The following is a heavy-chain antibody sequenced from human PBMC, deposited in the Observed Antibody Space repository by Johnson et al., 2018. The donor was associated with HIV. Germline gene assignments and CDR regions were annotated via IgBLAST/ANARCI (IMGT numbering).Heavy chain of an antibody. CDR3: AKDLGEREWEAWESDYYDLGRDLPCQGPRGVVGTFDV. J-gene: IGHJ3*01. D-gene: IGHD3-10*01. CDR1: GFTFSSYG. Sequence: QVQLVESGGGVVRPGGSLRLSCATSGFTFSSYGMAWVRQAPGKGLEWVTVISFAGVKTYYADSVKGRFTISRDNSKGTLYLQMDGLRPEDTGLYYCAKDLGEREWEAWESDYYDLGRDLPCQGPRGVVGTFDVWGQGTMVTVSS. CDR2: ISFAGVKT. V-gene: IGHV3-30*18.